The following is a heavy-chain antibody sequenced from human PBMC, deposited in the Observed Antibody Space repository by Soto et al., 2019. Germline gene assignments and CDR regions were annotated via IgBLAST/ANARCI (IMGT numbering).Heavy chain of an antibody. J-gene: IGHJ4*02. D-gene: IGHD5-12*01. V-gene: IGHV1-2*04. CDR2: INPNSGDT. Sequence: ASVKVSCKASGYTFTGFYIHWVRQAPGQGLEWMGWINPNSGDTNYAQKFQGWVTMTRDRSISTVYMELSRLKSDDTAVYYCARGRKYSGYESDYWGQGTLVTVSS. CDR3: ARGRKYSGYESDY. CDR1: GYTFTGFY.